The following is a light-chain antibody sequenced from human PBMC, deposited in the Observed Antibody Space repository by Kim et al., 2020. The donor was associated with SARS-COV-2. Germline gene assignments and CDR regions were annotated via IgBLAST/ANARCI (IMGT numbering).Light chain of an antibody. J-gene: IGLJ2*01. CDR1: SSDVGAYNY. CDR2: DVS. V-gene: IGLV2-14*03. CDR3: SSYTSSSTRVV. Sequence: QSVLTQPASVSGSPGQSITISCTGTSSDVGAYNYVSWYQQHPGKVPKLMIYDVSNRPSGVSNRFSGSKSGNTASLTISGLQAEDEADYYCSSYTSSSTRVVFGGGTQLTVL.